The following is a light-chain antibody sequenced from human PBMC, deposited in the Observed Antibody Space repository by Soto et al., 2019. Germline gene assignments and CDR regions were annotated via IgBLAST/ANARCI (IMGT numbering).Light chain of an antibody. Sequence: QSVLTQAPSASGTPGQRVTISCSGSSSNIGNNHVYWYQQFPGTSPKLLIYRNHQRPTGVSDRFSGSKSYTSASLTISGLQSEDEADYFCASWDDSLNGPVFGGGTKVTVL. CDR2: RNH. CDR3: ASWDDSLNGPV. V-gene: IGLV1-44*01. CDR1: SSNIGNNH. J-gene: IGLJ2*01.